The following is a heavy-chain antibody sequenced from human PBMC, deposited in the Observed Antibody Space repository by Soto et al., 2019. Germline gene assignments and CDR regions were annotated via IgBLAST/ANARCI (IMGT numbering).Heavy chain of an antibody. J-gene: IGHJ4*02. Sequence: PGGSLRLSCAASGFTFSSYAMHWVRQAPGKGLEWVAVISYDGSNKYYADSVKGRFTISRDNSKNTLYLQMNSLRAEDTAVYYCATQSPRYDSSGGGFDYWGQGTLVTVSS. D-gene: IGHD3-22*01. CDR3: ATQSPRYDSSGGGFDY. CDR1: GFTFSSYA. CDR2: ISYDGSNK. V-gene: IGHV3-30-3*01.